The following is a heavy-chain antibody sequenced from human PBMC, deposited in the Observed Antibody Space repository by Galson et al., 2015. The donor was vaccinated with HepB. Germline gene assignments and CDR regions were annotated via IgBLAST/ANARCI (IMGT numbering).Heavy chain of an antibody. CDR3: VRDRTSGGLDF. J-gene: IGHJ4*02. CDR2: TYYLGTT. D-gene: IGHD2-8*02. Sequence: ETLSLTCTVSGDSISGSSYYWGWIRQPPGKGLEWIGSTYYLGTTYYNPSLKTRAAISVDMAKNQFFLNLTSLTAADTGIFYCVRDRTSGGLDFWGLGILVTVSS. CDR1: GDSISGSSYY. V-gene: IGHV4-39*01.